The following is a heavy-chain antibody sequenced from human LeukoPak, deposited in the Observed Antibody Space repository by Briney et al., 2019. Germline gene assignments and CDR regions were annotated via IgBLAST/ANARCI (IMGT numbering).Heavy chain of an antibody. Sequence: GASVKVSCKASGYTFTSYGISWVRQAPGQGLEWMGWISAYNGNTNYAQKLQGRVTMTTDTSTSTAYMELRSLRSDDTAVYYCARDLEPYCSSTSCYGGFDYWGQRTLVTVSS. CDR3: ARDLEPYCSSTSCYGGFDY. J-gene: IGHJ4*02. D-gene: IGHD2-2*01. CDR1: GYTFTSYG. CDR2: ISAYNGNT. V-gene: IGHV1-18*04.